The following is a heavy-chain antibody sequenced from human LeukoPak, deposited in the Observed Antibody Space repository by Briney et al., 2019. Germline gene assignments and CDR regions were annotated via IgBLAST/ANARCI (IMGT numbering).Heavy chain of an antibody. V-gene: IGHV3-23*01. D-gene: IGHD3-22*01. J-gene: IGHJ4*02. CDR2: ITGSGDGT. Sequence: GGSLRLSCAASGFTFSIYAMSWVRQAPGKGLQWVSSITGSGDGTYYADSVKGRFTISRDNSENMLYLQMNSLRVEDTAVYFCAKDRPNYYGSNGHYYRRDGDYWGQGTLVTVSS. CDR3: AKDRPNYYGSNGHYYRRDGDY. CDR1: GFTFSIYA.